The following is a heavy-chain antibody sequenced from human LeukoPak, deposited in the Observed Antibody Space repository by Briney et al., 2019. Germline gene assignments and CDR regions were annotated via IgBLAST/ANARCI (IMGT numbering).Heavy chain of an antibody. V-gene: IGHV4-59*01. CDR1: GGSISSYY. J-gene: IGHJ6*03. Sequence: SETLSLTCTVSGGSISSYYWSWIRQPPGKGLEWIGYIYYSGSTNYNPSLKSRVTISVDTSKNQFSLKLSSVTAADTAVYYCARDAPGHHYMDVWGKGTTVTVSS. D-gene: IGHD2-8*02. CDR3: ARDAPGHHYMDV. CDR2: IYYSGST.